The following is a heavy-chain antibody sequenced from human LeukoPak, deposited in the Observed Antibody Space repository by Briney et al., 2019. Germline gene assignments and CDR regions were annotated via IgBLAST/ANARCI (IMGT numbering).Heavy chain of an antibody. D-gene: IGHD2-2*01. CDR2: ISGSGGTT. Sequence: GGSLRLSCAASGFTFSTYGMSWVRQAPGKGLEWVSAISGSGGTTYYADSVKGRFTISRDNSKNTLYLQMNSLRAEDTAVYYCAKEIVAVPAKTIAAAVGFDYWGQGTLVTVSS. CDR1: GFTFSTYG. CDR3: AKEIVAVPAKTIAAAVGFDY. J-gene: IGHJ4*02. V-gene: IGHV3-23*01.